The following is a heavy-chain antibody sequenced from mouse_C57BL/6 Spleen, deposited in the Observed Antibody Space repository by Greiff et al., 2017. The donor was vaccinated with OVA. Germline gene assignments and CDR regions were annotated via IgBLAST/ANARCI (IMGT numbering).Heavy chain of an antibody. Sequence: VQLQQSGAELVRPGASVTLSCKASGYTFTDYEMHWVKQTPVHGLEWIGAIDPATGGTAYNQKFKGKAILTADKSSSTAYMELRSLTSEDSAVYYCTRSYYGSREAMDYWGQGTSVTVSS. D-gene: IGHD1-1*01. J-gene: IGHJ4*01. V-gene: IGHV1-15*01. CDR2: IDPATGGT. CDR1: GYTFTDYE. CDR3: TRSYYGSREAMDY.